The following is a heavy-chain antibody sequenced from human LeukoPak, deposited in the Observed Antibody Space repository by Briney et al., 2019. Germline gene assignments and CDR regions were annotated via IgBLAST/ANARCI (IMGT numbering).Heavy chain of an antibody. CDR2: IKQDGSEK. CDR3: TRVGYIDEGIDY. Sequence: GESLRLSCSASGFTFSSFWMSRVRQAPGKGLEWVANIKQDGSEKYYVDSVKGRFTISRDNAKNSLYLQMNSLRAEDTAIYYCTRVGYIDEGIDYWGQGTLVTVSS. J-gene: IGHJ4*02. V-gene: IGHV3-7*04. CDR1: GFTFSSFW. D-gene: IGHD5-24*01.